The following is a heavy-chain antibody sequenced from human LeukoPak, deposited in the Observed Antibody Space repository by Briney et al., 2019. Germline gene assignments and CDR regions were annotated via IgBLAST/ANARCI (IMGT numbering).Heavy chain of an antibody. J-gene: IGHJ6*03. CDR3: ATAVAGISYYYYYMDV. CDR1: GYTFTGYY. CDR2: INPNSGGT. D-gene: IGHD6-19*01. V-gene: IGHV1-2*02. Sequence: ASVKVSCKASGYTFTGYYMHWVRQAPGQGLEWMGWINPNSGGTNYAQKFQGRVTMTRDTSISTAYMELSRLISDDTAVYYWATAVAGISYYYYYMDVWGKGTTVTVSS.